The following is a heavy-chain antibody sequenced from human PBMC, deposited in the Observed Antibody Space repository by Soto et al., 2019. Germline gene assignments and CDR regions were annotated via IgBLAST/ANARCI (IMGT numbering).Heavy chain of an antibody. J-gene: IGHJ3*02. CDR2: IGPTGDP. Sequence: EVQLVESGGNLVQPGGSLRLSCVASGFTFSSYDMHLVRQVTGKGLEWVSGIGPTGDPYYAGSVRGRLTISRENAKNSLYLQMDSLTPGDTAVYYCARGRYTNSAGAFDIWGQGTVVTVSS. CDR3: ARGRYTNSAGAFDI. D-gene: IGHD4-4*01. CDR1: GFTFSSYD. V-gene: IGHV3-13*05.